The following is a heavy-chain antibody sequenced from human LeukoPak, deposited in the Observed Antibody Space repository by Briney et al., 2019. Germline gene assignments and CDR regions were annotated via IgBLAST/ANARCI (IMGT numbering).Heavy chain of an antibody. CDR2: FYYSGST. D-gene: IGHD6-19*01. CDR3: ARKQWVMYYFDS. CDR1: GGSISISNYY. J-gene: IGHJ4*02. Sequence: SETLSLTCTVAGGSISISNYYWGWLRQPPGKGREWIGSFYYSGSTYYNPSLKSRVTISVDTSKSQFSLKLSSVTAADTAVYYCARKQWVMYYFDSWGQGTLVTVSS. V-gene: IGHV4-39*01.